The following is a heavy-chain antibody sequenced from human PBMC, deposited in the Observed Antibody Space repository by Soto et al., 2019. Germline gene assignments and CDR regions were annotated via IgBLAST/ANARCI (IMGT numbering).Heavy chain of an antibody. D-gene: IGHD3-10*01. CDR2: ISAYNGNT. CDR1: GYTFTSYG. V-gene: IGHV1-18*04. J-gene: IGHJ4*02. Sequence: QVQLVQSGAEVKKPGASVKVSCKASGYTFTSYGISWVRQAPGQGLEWMGWISAYNGNTNYAQKLQGRVTMTTDTSTRTAYMELRSLRSDDTAVYYCARDYDAFYGSGSYMNLDYWGQGTLVTVSS. CDR3: ARDYDAFYGSGSYMNLDY.